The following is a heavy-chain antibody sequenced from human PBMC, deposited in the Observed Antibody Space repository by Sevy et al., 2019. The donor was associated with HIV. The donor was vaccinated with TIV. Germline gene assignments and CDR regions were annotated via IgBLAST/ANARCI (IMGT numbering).Heavy chain of an antibody. V-gene: IGHV4-39*01. CDR2: IYYSGST. CDR3: ARHSGFGEPHDAFDI. D-gene: IGHD3-10*01. J-gene: IGHJ3*02. Sequence: SETLSLTCTVSGGSISSSSYYWGWIRQPPGKGLEWIGSIYYSGSTYDNPSLKSRVTISVDTSKNQFSLKLSSVTAADMAVYYCARHSGFGEPHDAFDIWGQGTMVTVSS. CDR1: GGSISSSSYY.